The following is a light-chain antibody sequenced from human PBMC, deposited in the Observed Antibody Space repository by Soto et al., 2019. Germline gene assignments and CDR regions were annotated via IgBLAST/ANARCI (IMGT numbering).Light chain of an antibody. CDR1: QSVSSY. Sequence: EIVLTQSPVTLSLSPGERATLSCRASQSVSSYLAWDQQKPGQAPRLLIYDASNRATGIPARFSGSGSGTDFTLTISSLEPEDFAVYYCQQRSNWPPMYTFGQGTKLEIK. V-gene: IGKV3-11*01. CDR3: QQRSNWPPMYT. CDR2: DAS. J-gene: IGKJ2*01.